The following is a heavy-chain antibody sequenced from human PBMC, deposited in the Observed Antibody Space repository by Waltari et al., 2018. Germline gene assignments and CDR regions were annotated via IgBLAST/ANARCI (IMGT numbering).Heavy chain of an antibody. Sequence: EVQLVQSGAEVRKPGESLKISCKGSGYSFTNYWIGWVRLMPGKGLEWMGIIYPGDSDTRYSPSFQGQVTSSVDKSISTAYLQWSSLKASDTAMYYCARNGGYCSTTSCYSWFDPWGQGTLVTVSS. J-gene: IGHJ5*02. CDR3: ARNGGYCSTTSCYSWFDP. V-gene: IGHV5-51*01. CDR2: IYPGDSDT. D-gene: IGHD2-2*02. CDR1: GYSFTNYW.